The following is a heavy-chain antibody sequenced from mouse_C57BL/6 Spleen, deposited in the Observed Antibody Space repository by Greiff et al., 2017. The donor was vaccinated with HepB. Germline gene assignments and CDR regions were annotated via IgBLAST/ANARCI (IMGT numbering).Heavy chain of an antibody. D-gene: IGHD1-1*01. CDR3: ARRAFISSGAMDY. V-gene: IGHV1-61*01. CDR1: GYTFTSYW. Sequence: VQLQQPGAELVRPGSSVKLSCKASGYTFTSYWMDWVKQRPGQGLEWIGNIYPSDSETHYNQKFKDKATLTVDKSSSTAYMQLSSLTSEDSAVYYCARRAFISSGAMDYWGQGTSVTVSS. CDR2: IYPSDSET. J-gene: IGHJ4*01.